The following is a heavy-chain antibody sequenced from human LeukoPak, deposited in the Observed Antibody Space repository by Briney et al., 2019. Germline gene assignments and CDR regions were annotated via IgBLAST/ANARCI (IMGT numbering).Heavy chain of an antibody. J-gene: IGHJ4*02. D-gene: IGHD3-22*01. V-gene: IGHV4-59*01. CDR2: IYYSGST. CDR1: GGSISSYY. Sequence: PETLSLTCTVSGGSISSYYWSWIRQPPGKGLGWIGYIYYSGSTNYNPSLKSRVTISVDTSKNQFSLKLSSVTAADTAVYYCARVRYYYDSSGYSYFDYWGQGTLVTVSS. CDR3: ARVRYYYDSSGYSYFDY.